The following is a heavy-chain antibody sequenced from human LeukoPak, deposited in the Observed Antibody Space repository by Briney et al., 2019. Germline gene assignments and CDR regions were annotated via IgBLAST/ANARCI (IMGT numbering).Heavy chain of an antibody. CDR2: INPNSGGT. CDR3: ARDLMGYDSSGYYGDYYYGMDV. Sequence: GPVKVSCKASGYTFTGYYMHWVRQAPGQGLEWMGWINPNSGGTNYAQKFQGRVTTTRDTSISTAYMELSRLRSDDTAVYYCARDLMGYDSSGYYGDYYYGMDVWGQGTTVTVSS. J-gene: IGHJ6*02. CDR1: GYTFTGYY. V-gene: IGHV1-2*02. D-gene: IGHD3-22*01.